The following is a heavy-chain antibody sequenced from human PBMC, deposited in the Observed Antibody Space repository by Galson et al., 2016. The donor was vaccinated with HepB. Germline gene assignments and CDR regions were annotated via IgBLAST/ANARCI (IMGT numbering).Heavy chain of an antibody. CDR1: GFSFSSFW. CDR2: IKPDGSEK. V-gene: IGHV3-7*01. Sequence: SLRLSCAASGFSFSSFWMTWGRQAPGKGPEWVASIKPDGSEKYYVGSVKGRFTISRDNAKNSLSLQMNSLRAEDTAVYEFARSAYYCMEVWGQGTTVTVSS. CDR3: ARSAYYCMEV. J-gene: IGHJ6*02.